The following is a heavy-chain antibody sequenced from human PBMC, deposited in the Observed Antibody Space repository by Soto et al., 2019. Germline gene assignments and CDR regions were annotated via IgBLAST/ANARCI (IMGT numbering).Heavy chain of an antibody. CDR1: GGTISSYT. Sequence: QVQLAQSGAEVKKPGSSVKVSCKASGGTISSYTISWVRQAPGQGLEWMGRIIPILGIANYAQKFQGRVTITADKSTSTAYMELSSLRSEDTAVYYCARHYRDYNGGYWGQGTLVTVSS. CDR2: IIPILGIA. V-gene: IGHV1-69*02. J-gene: IGHJ4*02. D-gene: IGHD4-17*01. CDR3: ARHYRDYNGGY.